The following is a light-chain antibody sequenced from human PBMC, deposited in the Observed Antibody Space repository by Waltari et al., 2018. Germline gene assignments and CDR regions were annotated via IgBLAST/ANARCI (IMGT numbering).Light chain of an antibody. Sequence: QSALTQPPSASGSTGQSVTISCTGTNSDVGTYNYVSWYQQHPGRAPNLMIYEVNNRTSRVPGRFSCSKSGNTASLTVAGLEAEEEADYYCSSYGGTDSVFGTGTKITVL. CDR2: EVN. V-gene: IGLV2-8*01. CDR3: SSYGGTDSV. J-gene: IGLJ1*01. CDR1: NSDVGTYNY.